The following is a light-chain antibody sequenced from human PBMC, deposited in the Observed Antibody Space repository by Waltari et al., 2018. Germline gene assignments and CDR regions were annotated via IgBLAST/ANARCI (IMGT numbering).Light chain of an antibody. CDR1: QSISIN. J-gene: IGKJ1*01. Sequence: EVVMTQSPATLSVSQGERATLSCRASQSISINMVWYQQRPGQAPRLLIYEASIGATVIPARFSGSGSGTEFTLTISIVQSEDAAVYYFQQFNDWPRTFGQGTKVEIK. V-gene: IGKV3D-15*03. CDR2: EAS. CDR3: QQFNDWPRT.